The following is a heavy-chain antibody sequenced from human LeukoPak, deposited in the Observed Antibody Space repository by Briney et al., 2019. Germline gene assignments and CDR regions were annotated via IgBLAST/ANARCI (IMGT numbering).Heavy chain of an antibody. CDR3: ARGPYGDPTSFDP. Sequence: SQTLSLTCTVSGGSISSGDYYWSWIRQPPGKGLEWIGYIYYSGSTYYNPSHKGRVTISVDTSKSQFSLKLSSVTAADTAVYYCARGPYGDPTSFDPWGQGTLVTVSS. CDR1: GGSISSGDYY. V-gene: IGHV4-30-4*01. D-gene: IGHD4-17*01. J-gene: IGHJ5*02. CDR2: IYYSGST.